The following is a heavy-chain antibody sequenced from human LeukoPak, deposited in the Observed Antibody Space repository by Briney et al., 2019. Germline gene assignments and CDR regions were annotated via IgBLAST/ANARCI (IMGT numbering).Heavy chain of an antibody. V-gene: IGHV1-69*05. CDR3: ARDGWGRAPRGGYCDSPPDY. J-gene: IGHJ4*02. CDR2: IIPIFGTA. D-gene: IGHD3-10*01. Sequence: SVKVSCKASGGTFSSYAISWVRQAPGQGLEWMGGIIPIFGTANYAQKFQGRVTITTDESTSTAYMELSSLRSEDTAVYYCARDGWGRAPRGGYCDSPPDYGGQGTLVTVSS. CDR1: GGTFSSYA.